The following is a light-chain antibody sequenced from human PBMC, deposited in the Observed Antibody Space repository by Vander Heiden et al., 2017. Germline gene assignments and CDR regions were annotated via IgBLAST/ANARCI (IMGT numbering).Light chain of an antibody. V-gene: IGKV1-27*01. Sequence: DLQMTQSPSSLSASLGDRVTITCRASQDISNFLAWYQHRPGQPPNLQISAASNLQSGVPSRFSGGRSGTEFTLTISSLHPEDVATYFCLSYYSAPWTFGQGTKVEIK. J-gene: IGKJ1*01. CDR1: QDISNF. CDR3: LSYYSAPWT. CDR2: AAS.